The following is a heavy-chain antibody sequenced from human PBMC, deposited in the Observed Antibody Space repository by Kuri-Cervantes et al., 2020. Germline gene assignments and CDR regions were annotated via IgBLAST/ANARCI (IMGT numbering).Heavy chain of an antibody. J-gene: IGHJ4*02. CDR1: GFTVSSNY. Sequence: GGSRRLSGAASGFTVSSNYMSWVRQAPGKGLEWVSVIYSGGSTYYADSVEGRFTISRDNSKKTLYLQMISRRAADAAVYYCAKVVAYGSGGYYNYWGQGTLVTVSS. CDR3: AKVVAYGSGGYYNY. D-gene: IGHD3-10*01. V-gene: IGHV3-53*01. CDR2: IYSGGST.